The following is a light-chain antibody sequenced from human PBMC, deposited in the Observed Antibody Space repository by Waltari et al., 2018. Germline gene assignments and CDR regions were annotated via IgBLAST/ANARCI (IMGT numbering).Light chain of an antibody. J-gene: IGLJ3*02. CDR3: CSYAGSWV. CDR2: DVS. CDR1: SSDVGGYNY. Sequence: QSALTQPRPVSGSPGQSVTTSCTGTSSDVGGYNYVSRYQQHPGKAPKLMIYDVSKRPSGVPDRFSGSKSGNTASLTISGLQAEDEADYYCCSYAGSWVFGGGTKLTVL. V-gene: IGLV2-11*01.